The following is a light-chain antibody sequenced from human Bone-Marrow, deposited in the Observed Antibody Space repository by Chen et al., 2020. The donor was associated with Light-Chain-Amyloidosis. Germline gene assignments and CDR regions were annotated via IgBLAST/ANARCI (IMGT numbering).Light chain of an antibody. V-gene: IGKV3-11*01. CDR2: DAT. J-gene: IGKJ2*01. Sequence: EVVLSQSPATLSLSPGERATLSCRASQSVGAYLAWYQHTPGLAPRLLIYDATDRATGIPARFSGSGSGTDFTLTISSLEPEDFATYFCQQRSSWPPTFGLGTKLEIK. CDR3: QQRSSWPPT. CDR1: QSVGAY.